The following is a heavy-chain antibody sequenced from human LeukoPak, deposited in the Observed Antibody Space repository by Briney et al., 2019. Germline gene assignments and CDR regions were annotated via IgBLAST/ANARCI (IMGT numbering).Heavy chain of an antibody. CDR1: GFTFSSYW. V-gene: IGHV3-7*01. D-gene: IGHD3-22*01. Sequence: PGGSLRLSXAASGFTFSSYWMSWVRQAPGKGLEWVANIKQDGSEKYYVDSVKGRFTISRDNAKNSLYLQMNSLRAEDTAVYYCARTDNGYYDSSGYYYDYWGQGTLVTVSS. CDR2: IKQDGSEK. J-gene: IGHJ4*02. CDR3: ARTDNGYYDSSGYYYDY.